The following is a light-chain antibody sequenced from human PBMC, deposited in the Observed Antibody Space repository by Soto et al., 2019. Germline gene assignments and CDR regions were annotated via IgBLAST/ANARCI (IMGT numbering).Light chain of an antibody. V-gene: IGLV2-23*01. CDR3: CSYAGRSTYV. CDR1: SSDVGNYNL. Sequence: QSVLTQPASVSGSPGQSITISCTGTSSDVGNYNLVSWFQQHPGKAPKLMIYEGTKRPSGVSNRFSGSKSGYTASLTISGLQAEDEADYYCCSYAGRSTYVFGTGTKVTVL. CDR2: EGT. J-gene: IGLJ1*01.